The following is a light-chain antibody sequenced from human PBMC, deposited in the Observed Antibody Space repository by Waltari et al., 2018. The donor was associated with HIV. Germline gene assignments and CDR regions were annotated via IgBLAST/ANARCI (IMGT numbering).Light chain of an antibody. CDR2: GAS. V-gene: IGKV3-15*01. J-gene: IGKJ1*01. CDR3: QQYYNWPT. CDR1: QSVSDN. Sequence: EIVMTQSPATLSVSPGERATLSCRASQSVSDNLAWYQQIPGQAPRLLISGASTRATGIPARFSGSGSGTEFTLTISSLQSEDFAVYYCQQYYNWPTFGQGTKVEIK.